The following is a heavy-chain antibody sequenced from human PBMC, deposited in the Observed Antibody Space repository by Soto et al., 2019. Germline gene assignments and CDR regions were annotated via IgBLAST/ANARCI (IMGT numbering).Heavy chain of an antibody. CDR2: IKQDGSEK. J-gene: IGHJ4*02. Sequence: GGSLRLSCAASGFIFTDFGMSWVRRAPGKGLEWVANIKQDGSEKSYVDSVKGRFTISRDNAKESLDLEMNSLRAEDTAVYYCASVGHGDTAYRPLSLWGQGTLVTVSS. CDR1: GFIFTDFG. D-gene: IGHD3-16*01. CDR3: ASVGHGDTAYRPLSL. V-gene: IGHV3-7*03.